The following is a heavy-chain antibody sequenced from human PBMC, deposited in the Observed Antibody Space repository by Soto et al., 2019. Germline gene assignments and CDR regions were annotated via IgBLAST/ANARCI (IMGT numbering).Heavy chain of an antibody. D-gene: IGHD4-17*01. Sequence: GGSLRLSCAASGFTFSSYAMSWVRQAPGKGLEWVSAISGSGGSTYYADSVKGRFTISRDNSKNTLYLQMNSLRAEDTAVYYCAKNVRGFFPVTTIFDYWGQGTLVTVSS. J-gene: IGHJ4*02. CDR1: GFTFSSYA. CDR2: ISGSGGST. V-gene: IGHV3-23*01. CDR3: AKNVRGFFPVTTIFDY.